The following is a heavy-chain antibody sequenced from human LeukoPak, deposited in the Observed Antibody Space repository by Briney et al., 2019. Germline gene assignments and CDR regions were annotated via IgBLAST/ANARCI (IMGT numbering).Heavy chain of an antibody. V-gene: IGHV3-7*01. CDR1: GFTFSSYW. Sequence: GGSLRLSCAASGFTFSSYWMTWVRQAPGRGLEWVANIHQDGSIQFYVDSVKGRFTVSRDNARNLLYLQMNSLRAEDTAVYYCARARGSYVEAAYWGQGTLVTVSS. CDR2: IHQDGSIQ. CDR3: ARARGSYVEAAY. J-gene: IGHJ4*02. D-gene: IGHD3-16*01.